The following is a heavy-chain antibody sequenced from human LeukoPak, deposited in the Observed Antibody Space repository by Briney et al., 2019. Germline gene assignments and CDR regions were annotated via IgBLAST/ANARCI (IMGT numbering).Heavy chain of an antibody. D-gene: IGHD2-21*02. J-gene: IGHJ4*02. CDR1: GGAFNTYA. CDR3: ARDAAITVPGGGTAY. V-gene: IGHV1-69*04. CDR2: IVPIIGSA. Sequence: SVKVSCEASGGAFNTYAINWVRQAPGQGLEWMGRIVPIIGSANYAQNFQGRVTFTADKSTSTAYMELSNLKSEDTAVYYCARDAAITVPGGGTAYWGQGTLVTVSS.